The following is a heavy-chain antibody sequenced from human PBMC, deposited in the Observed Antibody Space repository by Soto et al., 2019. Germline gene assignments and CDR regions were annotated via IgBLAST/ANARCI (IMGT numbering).Heavy chain of an antibody. CDR3: ARDAREFNPSYDN. V-gene: IGHV3-30*03. J-gene: IGHJ4*02. D-gene: IGHD6-6*01. CDR1: GFTFSSYG. Sequence: GGSLRLSCAASGFTFSSYGMHWVRQAPGKGLEWVAVISYDGSNKYYADSVKGRFTISRDNSKNTLYLQMNSLRAEDTAVYYCARDAREFNPSYDNWGQGTLVTVSS. CDR2: ISYDGSNK.